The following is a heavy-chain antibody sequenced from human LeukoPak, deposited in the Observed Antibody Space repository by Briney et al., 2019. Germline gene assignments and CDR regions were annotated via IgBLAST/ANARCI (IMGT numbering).Heavy chain of an antibody. CDR3: PQWVDRVGFDY. D-gene: IGHD6-19*01. V-gene: IGHV3-64D*06. CDR1: GFXFSRYV. Sequence: PGGSLRLSCSASGFXFSRYVMDWVRQAPGKGLEYVSSINGNGGTRYYADSVKGRFTISRDNSKNTVYLQMSSLRTEDTAVYYCPQWVDRVGFDYWGQGTLVTVSS. J-gene: IGHJ4*02. CDR2: INGNGGTR.